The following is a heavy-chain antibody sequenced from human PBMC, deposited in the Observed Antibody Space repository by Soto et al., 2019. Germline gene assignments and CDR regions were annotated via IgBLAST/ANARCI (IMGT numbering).Heavy chain of an antibody. V-gene: IGHV3-23*01. CDR2: ISGSGGST. D-gene: IGHD6-13*01. J-gene: IGHJ1*01. CDR1: GFTFSSYA. Sequence: EVQLLESGGGLVQPGGSLRLSCAASGFTFSSYAMSWVRQAPGKGLEWVSAISGSGGSTYYADSVKGRFTISRDNSKNTLYLQLNSLRAEDTDVYYCAKDLEAAADLAEYFQHWGQGTLVTVSS. CDR3: AKDLEAAADLAEYFQH.